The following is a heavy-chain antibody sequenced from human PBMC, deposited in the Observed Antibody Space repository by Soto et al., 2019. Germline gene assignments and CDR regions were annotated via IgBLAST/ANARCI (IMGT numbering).Heavy chain of an antibody. J-gene: IGHJ6*04. CDR1: GFTFSSYA. CDR2: ISYDGSNK. CDR3: ARSWNPTGGMDV. V-gene: IGHV3-30-3*01. D-gene: IGHD1-1*01. Sequence: PGGSLRLSCAASGFTFSSYAMHWVRQAPGKGLEWVAVISYDGSNKYYADSVKGRFTISRDNSKNTLYLQMNSLRAEDTAVYYCARSWNPTGGMDVWGEATTVTVSS.